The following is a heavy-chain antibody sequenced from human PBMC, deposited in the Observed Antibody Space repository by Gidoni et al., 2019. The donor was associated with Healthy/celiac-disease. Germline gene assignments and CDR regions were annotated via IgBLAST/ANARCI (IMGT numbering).Heavy chain of an antibody. CDR1: GFTFSTHG. CDR2: IWYDGSNK. D-gene: IGHD3-22*01. Sequence: VQPVASGGGVVQPGRSLRLSCAPSGFTFSTHGMHWVRKAPGKGLEWVAVIWYDGSNKYYAGSVKSRFTISRDNSKNTLYLQMNSLRAEDTAVYYCARGHYDSSGYSFDYWGQVTLVTVSS. J-gene: IGHJ4*02. V-gene: IGHV3-33*01. CDR3: ARGHYDSSGYSFDY.